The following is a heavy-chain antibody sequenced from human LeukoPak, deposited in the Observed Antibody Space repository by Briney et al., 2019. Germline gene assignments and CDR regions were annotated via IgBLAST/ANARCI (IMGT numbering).Heavy chain of an antibody. D-gene: IGHD1-26*01. J-gene: IGHJ4*02. CDR1: GYIFTSYG. Sequence: ASVKVSRKASGYIFTSYGISWVRQAPGQGLEWLGWISAYHGVTNYAQKLQDRITMTTDASTTTAYMELRSLRSDDTAVYYCARGRATYPDYWGQGTLVAVSS. V-gene: IGHV1-18*01. CDR2: ISAYHGVT. CDR3: ARGRATYPDY.